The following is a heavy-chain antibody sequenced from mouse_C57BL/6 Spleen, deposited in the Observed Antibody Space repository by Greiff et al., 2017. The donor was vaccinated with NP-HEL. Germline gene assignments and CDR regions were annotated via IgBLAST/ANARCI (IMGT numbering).Heavy chain of an antibody. CDR1: GFTFSSYT. J-gene: IGHJ3*01. Sequence: EVKLVESGGGLVKPGGSLKLSCAASGFTFSSYTMSWVRQTPEKRLEWVATISGGGGNTYYPDSVKGRFPISRDNAKNTLYLQMISLGSEDTALYYCARHKDGYYAYWGQGTLVTVSA. CDR3: ARHKDGYYAY. D-gene: IGHD2-3*01. CDR2: ISGGGGNT. V-gene: IGHV5-9*01.